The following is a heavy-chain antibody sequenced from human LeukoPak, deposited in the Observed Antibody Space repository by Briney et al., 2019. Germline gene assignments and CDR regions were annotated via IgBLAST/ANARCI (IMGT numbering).Heavy chain of an antibody. CDR2: IYWDDDK. CDR1: GFSLSASGVG. D-gene: IGHD2-8*01. V-gene: IGHV2-5*02. J-gene: IGHJ6*02. CDR3: AHRKVYGYGMDV. Sequence: SGPTLVNPTQTLTLTCSFSGFSLSASGVGVGWFRQPPGKALEWLALIYWDDDKRYSPSLKSRLTITKDTSKNQVVLTMTSMDPVDTATYYCAHRKVYGYGMDVWGQGTTVTVSS.